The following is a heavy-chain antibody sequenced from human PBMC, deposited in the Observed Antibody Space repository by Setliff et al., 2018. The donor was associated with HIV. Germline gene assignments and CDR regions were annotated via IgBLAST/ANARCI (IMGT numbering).Heavy chain of an antibody. V-gene: IGHV1-69*05. CDR1: AGSFSIFA. J-gene: IGHJ3*01. Sequence: SVKVSCKSSAGSFSIFAINWVRQAPGQGLEWMGGMMTIFSTTNYARKFQGRVTITTDESTGTAYMELSNLRSEDTAVYYCATEGAGGSYQRASALDVWVQGTMVTVSS. CDR3: ATEGAGGSYQRASALDV. CDR2: MMTIFSTT. D-gene: IGHD1-26*01.